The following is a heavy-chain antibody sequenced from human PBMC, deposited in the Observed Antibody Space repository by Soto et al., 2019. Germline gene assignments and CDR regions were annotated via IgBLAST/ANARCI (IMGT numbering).Heavy chain of an antibody. Sequence: PSETLSLTCAVYGGSFSGYYWSWIRQPPGKGLEWIGEINHSGSTNYNPSLKSRVTISVDTSNNQFSLKLSSVTAADTAVYYCAGGETHGFDYWGQGTLVTVSS. J-gene: IGHJ4*02. CDR3: AGGETHGFDY. CDR1: GGSFSGYY. V-gene: IGHV4-34*01. CDR2: INHSGST.